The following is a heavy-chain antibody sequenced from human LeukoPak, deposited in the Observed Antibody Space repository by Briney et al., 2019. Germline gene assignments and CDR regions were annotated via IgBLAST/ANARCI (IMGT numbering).Heavy chain of an antibody. CDR3: ACSKYYDLWDLYYFGY. CDR1: GYSFTSYW. J-gene: IGHJ4*02. Sequence: GESLKISCKSSGYSFTSYWIGWVRQMPGKGLEWMGIIYPGDSDTRYSPSFQGQVTISADKSISTAYLQWSSLKASDTAMYYCACSKYYDLWDLYYFGYWGQGTLVTVSS. CDR2: IYPGDSDT. V-gene: IGHV5-51*01. D-gene: IGHD3-3*01.